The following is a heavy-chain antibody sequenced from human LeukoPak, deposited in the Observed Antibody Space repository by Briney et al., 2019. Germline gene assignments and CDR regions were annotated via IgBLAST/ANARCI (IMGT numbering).Heavy chain of an antibody. V-gene: IGHV3-48*01. CDR2: VVSGSSTI. Sequence: GGSLRLSCAASGFTFSSYSMNWVRQTPGKGLEWVSYVVSGSSTIYYADSVKGRFTVSRDNSKNTLDLQMNSLRAEDTAVYYCAKDKGAYYDGSGYFDYWGQGTLVTVSS. J-gene: IGHJ4*02. CDR3: AKDKGAYYDGSGYFDY. D-gene: IGHD3-22*01. CDR1: GFTFSSYS.